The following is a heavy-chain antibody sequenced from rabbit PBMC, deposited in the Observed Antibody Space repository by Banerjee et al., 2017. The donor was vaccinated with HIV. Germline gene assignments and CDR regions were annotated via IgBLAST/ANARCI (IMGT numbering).Heavy chain of an antibody. V-gene: IGHV1S45*01. CDR3: ARSPHAGIAYFNL. D-gene: IGHD4-2*01. CDR1: GFDFNSYG. J-gene: IGHJ4*01. Sequence: QEQLEESGGDLVKPEGSLTLTCTASGFDFNSYGVTWVRQAPGKGLEWIGCIYAGSSGSTYYARWAKGRFTISKTSSTTVTLQMTSLTAADTATYLCARSPHAGIAYFNLWGQGTLVTVS. CDR2: IYAGSSGST.